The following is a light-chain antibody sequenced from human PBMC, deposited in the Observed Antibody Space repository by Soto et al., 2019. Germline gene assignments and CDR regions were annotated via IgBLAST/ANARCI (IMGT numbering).Light chain of an antibody. J-gene: IGKJ4*01. CDR3: QQSYSTPAIT. CDR2: AAS. CDR1: QSISSY. V-gene: IGKV1-39*01. Sequence: DIQMTQSPSSLSASVGDRVTITCRPSQSISSYLNWYQQKPGKAPKLLIYAASSLQSGVPSRFSGSGSGTDFTLTISSLQPEDFATYYCQQSYSTPAITFGGGTKVEIK.